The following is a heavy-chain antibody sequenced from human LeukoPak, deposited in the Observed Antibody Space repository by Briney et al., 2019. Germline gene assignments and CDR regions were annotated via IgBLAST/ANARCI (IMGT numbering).Heavy chain of an antibody. CDR1: GFIFTSYA. CDR2: ISFDGSDK. Sequence: GGSLRLSCAASGFIFTSYAMNWVRQAPGKGLEWVAVISFDGSDKYYADSVKGRFTISRDNSKNSLYLQMNSLRAEDTAVYYCARDDCSGGSCYSFQGYWRQGTLVTVSS. V-gene: IGHV3-30-3*01. CDR3: ARDDCSGGSCYSFQGY. J-gene: IGHJ4*02. D-gene: IGHD2-15*01.